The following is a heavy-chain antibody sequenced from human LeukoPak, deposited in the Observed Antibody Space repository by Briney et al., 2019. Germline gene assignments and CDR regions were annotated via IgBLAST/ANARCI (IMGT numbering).Heavy chain of an antibody. D-gene: IGHD3-3*01. CDR2: IYTSGST. J-gene: IGHJ4*02. CDR1: GGSISSYY. CDR3: ARVLRLGINYYFDY. Sequence: SETLSLTCTVSGGSISSYYWSWIRQPAGKGLEWIGRIYTSGSTNYNPSLKSRVTISVDTSKNQFSLKLSSVTAADTAVYYCARVLRLGINYYFDYWGQGTLVTVSS. V-gene: IGHV4-4*07.